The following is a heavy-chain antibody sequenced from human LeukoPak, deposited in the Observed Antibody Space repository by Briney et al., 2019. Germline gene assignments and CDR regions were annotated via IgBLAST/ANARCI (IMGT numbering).Heavy chain of an antibody. Sequence: SLRLSCAASGFTFDGYAMHWVRQAPGKGLEWVSGISWNSGNIGYADSVKGRFTISRDNNKNSLSLQMNSLRTEDTALYYCATERQKYFDYWGQGTLVTVSS. J-gene: IGHJ4*02. CDR1: GFTFDGYA. V-gene: IGHV3-9*01. CDR2: ISWNSGNI. CDR3: ATERQKYFDY.